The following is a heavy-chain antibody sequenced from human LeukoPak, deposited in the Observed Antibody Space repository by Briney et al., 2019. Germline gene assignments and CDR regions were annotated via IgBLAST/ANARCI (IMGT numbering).Heavy chain of an antibody. V-gene: IGHV3-7*01. CDR2: IKQDGSEK. D-gene: IGHD5-18*01. CDR1: GFTFSNYW. Sequence: PGGSLRLSCAASGFTFSNYWMSWVRQAPGKGLEWVANIKQDGSEKYYVDSVKGRLTISRDNAKNSLYLQMNSLRAEDTAVYYCARDRWGYSYGGDWGQGTLVTVSS. CDR3: ARDRWGYSYGGD. J-gene: IGHJ4*02.